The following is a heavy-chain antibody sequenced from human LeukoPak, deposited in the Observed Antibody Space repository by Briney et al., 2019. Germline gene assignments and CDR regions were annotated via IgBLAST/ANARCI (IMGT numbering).Heavy chain of an antibody. V-gene: IGHV4-39*07. J-gene: IGHJ4*02. CDR1: GGSINSDGFF. Sequence: SETLSLTCTVSGGSINSDGFFWVWIRQPPGKGLEWIGEINHSGSTNYNPSLKSRVTISVDTSKNQFSLKLSSVTAADTAVYYCATTVTSYYFDYWGQGTLVTVSS. CDR2: INHSGST. D-gene: IGHD4-11*01. CDR3: ATTVTSYYFDY.